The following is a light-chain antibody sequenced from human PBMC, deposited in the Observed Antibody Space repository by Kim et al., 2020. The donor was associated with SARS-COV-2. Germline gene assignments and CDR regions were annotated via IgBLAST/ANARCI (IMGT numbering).Light chain of an antibody. Sequence: QPVLTQSPSASASLGASVKLTCTLSSGRSSYAIAWHQQQPGKGPRFLMKLNTDGSHIKGDGIPDRFSGSTSGTERYLAISSLQSEDEADYFCQTWDTGIRVFGGGTQLTVL. CDR1: SGRSSYA. V-gene: IGLV4-69*01. J-gene: IGLJ2*01. CDR3: QTWDTGIRV. CDR2: LNTDGSH.